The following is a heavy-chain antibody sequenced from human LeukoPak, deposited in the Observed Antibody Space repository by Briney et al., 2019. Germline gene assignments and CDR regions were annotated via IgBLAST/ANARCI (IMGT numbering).Heavy chain of an antibody. CDR2: IHSSGST. J-gene: IGHJ4*02. CDR1: GGSISNNY. D-gene: IGHD1-26*01. CDR3: ARHGLKLVGASTIYFDN. Sequence: IPSETLSLTCSVSGGSISNNYWSWIRQSPEKGLEWIGYIHSSGSTDYNPSFKGRVVVSVDTSKNQFSLKLYSVTAADTAVYYCARHGLKLVGASTIYFDNWGQGTLVTVSS. V-gene: IGHV4-59*08.